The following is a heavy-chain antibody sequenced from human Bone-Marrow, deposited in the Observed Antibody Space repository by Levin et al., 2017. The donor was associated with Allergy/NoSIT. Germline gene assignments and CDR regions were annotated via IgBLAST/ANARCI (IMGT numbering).Heavy chain of an antibody. J-gene: IGHJ5*02. D-gene: IGHD3-10*01. CDR3: ARDWGYYASGSPCNWFDP. Sequence: PSGGSLRLSCAASGFTFSNYWMVWVRQTPGKGLEWVATIKQDGSDKYYLASVTGRFTISRDNAENTLHLQMNSLRVEDTALYYCARDWGYYASGSPCNWFDPWGRGTLVTVSS. CDR2: IKQDGSDK. V-gene: IGHV3-7*04. CDR1: GFTFSNYW.